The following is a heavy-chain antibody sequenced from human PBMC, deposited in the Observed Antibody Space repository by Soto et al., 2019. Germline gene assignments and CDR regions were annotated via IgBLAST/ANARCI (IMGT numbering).Heavy chain of an antibody. D-gene: IGHD6-13*01. CDR2: IYWDDDK. CDR3: ARDDIAEYYFDY. J-gene: IGHJ4*02. V-gene: IGHV2-5*02. CDR1: GFSLSTNRVG. Sequence: SGPTPVNPTQTVRLTCTFSGFSLSTNRVGVGWIRQPPGKALEWLALIYWDDDKRYSPSLKSRLTITKDTSKNQVVLTMTNMDPVDTATYYCARDDIAEYYFDYWGQGTLVTVSS.